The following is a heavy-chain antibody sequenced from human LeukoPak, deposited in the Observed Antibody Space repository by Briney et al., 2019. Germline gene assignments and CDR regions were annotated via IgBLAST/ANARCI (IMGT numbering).Heavy chain of an antibody. D-gene: IGHD5-18*01. Sequence: GGSLRLPCAASGFTFSSYSMNWVRQSPGKGLEWVSSISSSSSYIYYAASVKGRFTISRDNAKNSLYLQMNSLRAEDTAVYYCARDQEYSYGYAYYYYGMDVWGQGTTVTVSS. J-gene: IGHJ6*02. V-gene: IGHV3-21*01. CDR2: ISSSSSYI. CDR1: GFTFSSYS. CDR3: ARDQEYSYGYAYYYYGMDV.